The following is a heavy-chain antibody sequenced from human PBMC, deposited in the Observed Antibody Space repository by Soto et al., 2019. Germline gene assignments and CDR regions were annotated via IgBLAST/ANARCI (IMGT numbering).Heavy chain of an antibody. CDR1: GFAFSSYG. Sequence: QVQLVESGGGVVQPGGSLRLSCATSGFAFSSYGMHWVRQAPGKGLEWVAVVRFDAINKYYADSVKGRFTISRDNSKSIVYLQMNSLRPDDTAVYYCAQLPNCGGDCDFDYWGQGTLVTVSS. V-gene: IGHV3-30*02. CDR3: AQLPNCGGDCDFDY. D-gene: IGHD2-21*02. J-gene: IGHJ4*02. CDR2: VRFDAINK.